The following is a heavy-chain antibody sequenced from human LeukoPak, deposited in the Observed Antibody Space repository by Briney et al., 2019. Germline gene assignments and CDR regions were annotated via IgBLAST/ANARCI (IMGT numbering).Heavy chain of an antibody. CDR1: GGSISSSDYY. CDR3: ARYVVYGSGKYYFDY. J-gene: IGHJ4*02. CDR2: INYGGTT. Sequence: HPSETLSLTCTVSGGSISSSDYYWSWIRQPPGKELEWIASINYGGTTYYNPSLKSRVTISVDTSKNQFSLRLSSVTAADTAVYLCARYVVYGSGKYYFDYWGQGSLVTVSS. D-gene: IGHD3-10*01. V-gene: IGHV4-39*01.